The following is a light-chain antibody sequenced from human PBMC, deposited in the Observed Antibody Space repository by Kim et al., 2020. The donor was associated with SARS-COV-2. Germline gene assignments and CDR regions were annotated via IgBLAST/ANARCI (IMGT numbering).Light chain of an antibody. Sequence: SYELTQPPSVSVAPGKTATIACGGDNIEEKVVHWYQQKPGQAPVLVVYFDSDRPSGIPERFSGSNSGNTATLTISRVEAGDEADYYCQVRDGDSDAYVFGPGTKVTVL. V-gene: IGLV3-21*04. CDR1: NIEEKV. CDR3: QVRDGDSDAYV. J-gene: IGLJ1*01. CDR2: FDS.